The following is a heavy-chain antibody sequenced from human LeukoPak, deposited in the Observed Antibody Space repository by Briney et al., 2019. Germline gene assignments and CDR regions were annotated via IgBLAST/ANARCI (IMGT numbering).Heavy chain of an antibody. CDR2: IYYSGST. J-gene: IGHJ5*02. D-gene: IGHD3-22*01. CDR1: RGSISSYY. V-gene: IGHV4-59*12. CDR3: ARWSSNYYDSSGRRFDP. Sequence: PSETLSLTCTVSRGSISSYYWSWIRQPPGKGLEWVGYIYYSGSTHYNPSLKSRVTISVDTSKNQSSLKLSSVTAADTAVYYCARWSSNYYDSSGRRFDPWGQGTLVTVSS.